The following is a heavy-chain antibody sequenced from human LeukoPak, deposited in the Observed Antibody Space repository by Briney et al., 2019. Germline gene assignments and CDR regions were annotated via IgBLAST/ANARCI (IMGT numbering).Heavy chain of an antibody. CDR3: AKEAGLDYSGSGSYYKAPPY. V-gene: IGHV3-20*04. CDR1: GGSFSGYY. Sequence: ETLSLTCAVYGGSFSGYYWSWIRQPPGKGLEWVSGSNWNGGSTVYPDSVKGRFTISRDSAKSSLYLQMNNLRVEDTAVYYCAKEAGLDYSGSGSYYKAPPYWGQGTLVTVSS. D-gene: IGHD3-10*01. J-gene: IGHJ4*02. CDR2: SNWNGGST.